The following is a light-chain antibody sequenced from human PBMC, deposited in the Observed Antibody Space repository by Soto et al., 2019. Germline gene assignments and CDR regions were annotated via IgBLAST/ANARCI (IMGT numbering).Light chain of an antibody. V-gene: IGKV1-39*01. Sequence: DIQMTQCPSSLSASVEDRVIITCRASQSISSYLNWYQQKPGKAPKLLIYAASTLQSGVPSRFSGSGSGTDFTLTIGCLQSEHFATYYCQQYYSYPWTFGQGTKVDI. CDR1: QSISSY. CDR2: AAS. CDR3: QQYYSYPWT. J-gene: IGKJ1*01.